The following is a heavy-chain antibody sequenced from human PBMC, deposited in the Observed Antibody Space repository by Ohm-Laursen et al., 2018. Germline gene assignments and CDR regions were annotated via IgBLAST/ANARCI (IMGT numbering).Heavy chain of an antibody. CDR2: INISGT. V-gene: IGHV4-4*07. Sequence: TLSLTCTISGCAISSYYWSWLRQPAGKGLEWIGRINISGTNYTPSLKSRVTMSVDTSKNQFSLNVSSVTAADTAVYYCAGRGYWGQGTLVTVSS. CDR3: AGRGY. D-gene: IGHD1-26*01. CDR1: GCAISSYY. J-gene: IGHJ4*02.